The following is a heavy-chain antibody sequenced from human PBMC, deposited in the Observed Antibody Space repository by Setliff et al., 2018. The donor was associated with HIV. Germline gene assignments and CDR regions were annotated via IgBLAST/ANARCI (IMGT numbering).Heavy chain of an antibody. J-gene: IGHJ4*02. CDR1: GFTFSSYS. V-gene: IGHV3-48*01. D-gene: IGHD2-2*01. CDR2: ISSSSSTI. Sequence: GESLKISCAASGFTFSSYSMNWVRQAPGKGLEWVSYISSSSSTIYYADSVKGRFTISRDNAKNSLYLQMNSLRAEDTAVYYWARDRGEYCSTTSCPFGYWGQGTLVTVSS. CDR3: ARDRGEYCSTTSCPFGY.